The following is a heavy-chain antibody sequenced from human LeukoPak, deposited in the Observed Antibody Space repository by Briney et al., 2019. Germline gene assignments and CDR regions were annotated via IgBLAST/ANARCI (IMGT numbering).Heavy chain of an antibody. Sequence: PSETLSLTCTVSGYSISDGYHWGWIRQPPGKGLEWIGNIYYSGSTNYNPSLKSRVTISVDTSKNQFSLKLSSVTAADTAVYYCARVCSSGKMARVVDYWGQGTLVTVSS. J-gene: IGHJ4*02. D-gene: IGHD6-19*01. CDR3: ARVCSSGKMARVVDY. CDR1: GYSISDGYH. CDR2: IYYSGST. V-gene: IGHV4-38-2*02.